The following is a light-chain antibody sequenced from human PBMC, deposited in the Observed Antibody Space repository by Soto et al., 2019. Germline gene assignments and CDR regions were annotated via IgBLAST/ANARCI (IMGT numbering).Light chain of an antibody. Sequence: EMVMTQSPAILSVSPGESATLSCRASQSVSSKLAWYQQKPGQAPRLLIYDTSTRATGIPARFSGSGSGTEFTLTISSLQSEDFAVYYCQQYSNWPPITFGQGTRLENK. CDR2: DTS. CDR1: QSVSSK. V-gene: IGKV3-15*01. J-gene: IGKJ5*01. CDR3: QQYSNWPPIT.